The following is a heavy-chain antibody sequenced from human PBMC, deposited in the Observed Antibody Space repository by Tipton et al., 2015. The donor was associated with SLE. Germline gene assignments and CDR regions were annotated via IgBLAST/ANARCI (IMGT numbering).Heavy chain of an antibody. CDR2: IYYSGST. V-gene: IGHV4-59*08. J-gene: IGHJ5*02. D-gene: IGHD2-2*01. CDR1: GGSISSHY. CDR3: ARQFDPADMVVVPAAPNWFDP. Sequence: LRLSCTVSGGSISSHYWTWIRQPPGKGLEWIGYIYYSGSTNYNPSLKSRVTISVDTSKNQFSLKLSSVTAADTAVYYCARQFDPADMVVVPAAPNWFDPWGQGTLVTVSS.